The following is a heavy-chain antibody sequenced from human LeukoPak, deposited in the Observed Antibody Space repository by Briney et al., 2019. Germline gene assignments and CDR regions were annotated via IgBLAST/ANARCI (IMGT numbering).Heavy chain of an antibody. CDR3: ARDPYSNYADMDV. CDR1: GYTFTSYY. Sequence: ASVKVSCKASGYTFTSYYMHWVRQAPGQGLEWMGIINPSGGSTSYAQKLQGRVTMTTDTSTSTAYMELRSLRSDDTAVYYCARDPYSNYADMDVWGQGTTVTVSS. V-gene: IGHV1-46*01. CDR2: INPSGGST. D-gene: IGHD4-11*01. J-gene: IGHJ6*02.